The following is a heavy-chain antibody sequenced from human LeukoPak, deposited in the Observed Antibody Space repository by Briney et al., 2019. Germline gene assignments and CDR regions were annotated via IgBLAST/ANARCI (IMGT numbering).Heavy chain of an antibody. J-gene: IGHJ3*02. Sequence: SGTLSLTCAVSGGSISSSNWWSWVRQPPGKGLEWIGEIYHSGSTNYNPSLKSRVTISVDKSKNQFSLKLSSVTAADTAVYYCARARYCTNGVCYKNDAFDIWGQGTMVTVSS. V-gene: IGHV4-4*02. CDR2: IYHSGST. CDR1: GGSISSSNW. CDR3: ARARYCTNGVCYKNDAFDI. D-gene: IGHD2-8*01.